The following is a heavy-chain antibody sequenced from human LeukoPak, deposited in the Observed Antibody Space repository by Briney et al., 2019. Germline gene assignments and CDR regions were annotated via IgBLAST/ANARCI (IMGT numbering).Heavy chain of an antibody. V-gene: IGHV3-48*01. D-gene: IGHD4-17*01. CDR3: ARDRYGDYEFDY. Sequence: QPGGSLRLSCAASGFTFSSYSMNWVRQAPGKGLEWVSYISSGGSTIYYADSVKGRFTISRDNAKNSLYLQMNSLRAEDTAVYYCARDRYGDYEFDYWGRELWSPSPQ. CDR1: GFTFSSYS. J-gene: IGHJ4*02. CDR2: ISSGGSTI.